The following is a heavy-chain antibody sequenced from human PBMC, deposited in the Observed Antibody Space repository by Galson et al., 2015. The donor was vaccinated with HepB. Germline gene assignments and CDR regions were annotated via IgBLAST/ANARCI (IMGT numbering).Heavy chain of an antibody. CDR2: IYPGDSDT. Sequence: QSGAEVKKPGESLKISCKGSGYSFTSYWIGWVRQMPGKGLEWMGIIYPGDSDTRYSPSFQGQVTISADKSISTAYLQWSSLKASDTAMYYCARLVGQWLNYYYYGMDVWGQGTTVTVSS. CDR1: GYSFTSYW. V-gene: IGHV5-51*01. J-gene: IGHJ6*02. CDR3: ARLVGQWLNYYYYGMDV. D-gene: IGHD6-19*01.